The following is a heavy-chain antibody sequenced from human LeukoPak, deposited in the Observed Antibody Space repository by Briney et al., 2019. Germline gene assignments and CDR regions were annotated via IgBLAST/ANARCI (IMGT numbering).Heavy chain of an antibody. V-gene: IGHV3-9*01. J-gene: IGHJ4*02. Sequence: GGSLRLSCAASGFTFDDYAMHWVRQAPGKGLEWVSGISWNSGSIGYADSVKGQFTISRDNAKSSLYLQMNSLRAEDTAVYYCARDYNLGQGTLVTVSS. CDR1: GFTFDDYA. CDR3: ARDYN. CDR2: ISWNSGSI.